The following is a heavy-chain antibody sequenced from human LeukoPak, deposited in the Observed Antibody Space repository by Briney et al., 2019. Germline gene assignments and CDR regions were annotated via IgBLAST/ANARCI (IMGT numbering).Heavy chain of an antibody. CDR3: ATDRREEPSNYDRDRFAY. J-gene: IGHJ4*02. CDR2: IREDGSEK. V-gene: IGHV3-7*05. CDR1: GFTFNNYW. D-gene: IGHD3-22*01. Sequence: GGSLRLSCVASGFTFNNYWMNWVRQAPGRGLEWVANIREDGSEKNYVDSVKGRFTISRENAKNSLYLQMDNLRAEDTAVFYCATDRREEPSNYDRDRFAYWGQGTLVTVSS.